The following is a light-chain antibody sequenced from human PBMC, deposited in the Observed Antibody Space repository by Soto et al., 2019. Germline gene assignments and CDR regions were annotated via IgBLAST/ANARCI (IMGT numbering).Light chain of an antibody. J-gene: IGKJ5*01. Sequence: EVVLTQFPATLSLSPGDRAALSCKASQSVHNFLAWYQQRPGQAPRLLIYGASNRAAGIPDRFSGSGSGTDFTLTINRLEPEDFAVYYCQQRSNVPPITFGQGTRRDIK. CDR3: QQRSNVPPIT. CDR2: GAS. V-gene: IGKV3-11*01. CDR1: QSVHNF.